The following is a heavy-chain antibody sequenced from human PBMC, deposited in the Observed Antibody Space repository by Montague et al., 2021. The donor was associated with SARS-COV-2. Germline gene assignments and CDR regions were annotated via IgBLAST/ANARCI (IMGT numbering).Heavy chain of an antibody. CDR1: GYSISSGYY. CDR3: ARDDYTPGEYYYYYYGMDA. D-gene: IGHD4-11*01. J-gene: IGHJ6*02. CDR2: IYHSGST. Sequence: SETLSLTCTVSGYSISSGYYWGWIRQPPGKGLEWIGSIYHSGSTYYNPSLKSRVTISVDTSKNQFSLKLSSVTAADTAVYYCARDDYTPGEYYYYYYGMDAWGQGTTVTVSS. V-gene: IGHV4-38-2*02.